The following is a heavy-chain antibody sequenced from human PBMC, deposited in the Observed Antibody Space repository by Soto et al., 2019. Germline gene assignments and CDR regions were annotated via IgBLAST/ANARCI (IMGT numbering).Heavy chain of an antibody. Sequence: VQLVESGGGLVKPGGSLRLSCAASGFSFSSYSMNWVRQAPGKGLEWVSSISSSASHINYADSVKGRFTISRDNDKKPLYLQMNSLRAEDTAVYYCARGYTGYCSGGTCYWFDPWGQGTLVTVSS. CDR1: GFSFSSYS. V-gene: IGHV3-21*01. J-gene: IGHJ5*02. CDR3: ARGYTGYCSGGTCYWFDP. D-gene: IGHD2-15*01. CDR2: ISSSASHI.